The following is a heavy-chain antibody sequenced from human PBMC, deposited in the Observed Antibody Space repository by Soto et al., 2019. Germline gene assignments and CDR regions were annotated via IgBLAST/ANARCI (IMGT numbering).Heavy chain of an antibody. D-gene: IGHD4-17*01. J-gene: IGHJ6*02. CDR1: GGSISSGGYY. Sequence: SETLSLTCTVSGGSISSGGYYWSWIRQHPGKGLEWIGYISYSGTTYYNSSLKSRITMSVDTSKNQFSVQLSSVTAADTAVYYCARAPPSDYGDYYYGMDVWGQGTTVTVS. V-gene: IGHV4-31*03. CDR3: ARAPPSDYGDYYYGMDV. CDR2: ISYSGTT.